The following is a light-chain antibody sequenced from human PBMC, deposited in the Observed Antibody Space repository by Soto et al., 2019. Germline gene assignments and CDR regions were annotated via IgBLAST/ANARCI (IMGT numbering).Light chain of an antibody. CDR1: QSVSSN. J-gene: IGKJ1*01. CDR2: DAS. V-gene: IGKV3-15*01. CDR3: QQYNNWPGT. Sequence: EIVMTQSPATLSVSPVERATLSCRASQSVSSNLAWYQQKPGQAPRLLIYDASTRATGIPARFSGSGSGTEFTLTISSLQSEDFAVYYCQQYNNWPGTFGQGTKVDI.